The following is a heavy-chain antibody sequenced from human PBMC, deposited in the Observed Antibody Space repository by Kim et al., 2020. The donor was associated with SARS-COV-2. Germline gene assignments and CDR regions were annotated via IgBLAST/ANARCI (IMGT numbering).Heavy chain of an antibody. Sequence: GGSLRLSCAASGFTFSNAWMSWVRQAPGKGLEWVGRIKSKTDGGTTDYAAPVKGRFTISRDDSKNTLYLQMNSLKTEDTAVYYCTTRSQWLVYKDYFDYWGQGTLVTVSS. CDR3: TTRSQWLVYKDYFDY. V-gene: IGHV3-15*01. CDR2: IKSKTDGGTT. J-gene: IGHJ4*02. CDR1: GFTFSNAW. D-gene: IGHD6-19*01.